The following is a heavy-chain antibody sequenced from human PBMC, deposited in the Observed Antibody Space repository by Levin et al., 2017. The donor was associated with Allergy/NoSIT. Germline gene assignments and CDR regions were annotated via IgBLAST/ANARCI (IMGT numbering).Heavy chain of an antibody. CDR2: IYTSGST. D-gene: IGHD1-26*01. V-gene: IGHV4-4*07. CDR3: AREGATTLLSAFDI. J-gene: IGHJ3*02. CDR1: GGSISSYY. Sequence: SETLSLTCTVSGGSISSYYWSWIRQPAGKGLEWIGRIYTSGSTNYNPSLKSRVTMSVDTSKNQFSLKLSSVTAADTAVYYCAREGATTLLSAFDIWGQGTMVTVSS.